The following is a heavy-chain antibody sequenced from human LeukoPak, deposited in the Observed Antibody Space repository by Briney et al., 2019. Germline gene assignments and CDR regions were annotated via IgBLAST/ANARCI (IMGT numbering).Heavy chain of an antibody. J-gene: IGHJ3*02. CDR1: GGSISTSSHY. Sequence: SGALSLTCIVSGGSISTSSHYWGWVRQPPGKGMEWIGNIHHSGSTYHNPSLKSRVTISVDTSKNQFSLKLSSVTAADTAMYYCAKKDSSWQSEGSFDMWGQGTMVTVSS. CDR3: AKKDSSWQSEGSFDM. V-gene: IGHV4-39*01. D-gene: IGHD6-13*01. CDR2: IHHSGST.